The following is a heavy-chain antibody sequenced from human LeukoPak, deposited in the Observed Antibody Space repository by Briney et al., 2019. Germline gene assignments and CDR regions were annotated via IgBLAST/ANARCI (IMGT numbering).Heavy chain of an antibody. V-gene: IGHV1-8*01. CDR2: MNPNSGNT. Sequence: ASVKVSCKASGYTFTSYDINWVRQATGQGLEWMGWMNPNSGNTGYAQKFQGRVTMTRNTSISTAYMELSSLRSEDTAVYYCARLGLLWFGELSPDPQYYMDVWGKGTTVTISS. CDR3: ARLGLLWFGELSPDPQYYMDV. J-gene: IGHJ6*03. CDR1: GYTFTSYD. D-gene: IGHD3-10*01.